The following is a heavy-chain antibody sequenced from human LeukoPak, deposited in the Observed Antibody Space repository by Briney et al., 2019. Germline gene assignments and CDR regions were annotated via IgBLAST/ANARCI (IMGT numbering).Heavy chain of an antibody. CDR3: AKDRYYDSSGPFDY. CDR2: IKQAGSEN. D-gene: IGHD3-22*01. Sequence: GGSLRLSCAASGFTFSNAWMSWVRQAPGKGLEWVANIKQAGSENSYVDSVKGRFTISRDNAKISLYLQMNSLRAEDTALYYCAKDRYYDSSGPFDYWGQGTLVTVSS. CDR1: GFTFSNAW. V-gene: IGHV3-7*03. J-gene: IGHJ4*02.